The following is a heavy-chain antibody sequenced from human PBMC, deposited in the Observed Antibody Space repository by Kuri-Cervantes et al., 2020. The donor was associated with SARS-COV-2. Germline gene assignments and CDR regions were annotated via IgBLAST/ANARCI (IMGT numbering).Heavy chain of an antibody. CDR1: GFTFSSYA. Sequence: GESLKISCAASGFTFSSYAMHWVRQAPGKGLEWVAVISYDGSNKYYADSVKGRFTISRDNSKNTLYLQMNSLRAEDTAVYYCASVPNGYYYYGMDVWGQGTTVTVSS. V-gene: IGHV3-30-3*01. CDR3: ASVPNGYYYYGMDV. J-gene: IGHJ6*02. CDR2: ISYDGSNK. D-gene: IGHD1-1*01.